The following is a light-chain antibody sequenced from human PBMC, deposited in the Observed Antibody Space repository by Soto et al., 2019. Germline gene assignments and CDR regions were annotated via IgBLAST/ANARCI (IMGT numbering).Light chain of an antibody. J-gene: IGLJ3*02. Sequence: QSVLTQPPSVSGAPGQRVTIPSTGSSSNIGAGYDVHWYQQLPGTAPKLLIYGNSNRPSGVPDRFSGSKSGTSASLAIAGLQAEDEADYYCQSSDSSLSGVVFGGGTKLAVL. CDR1: SSNIGAGYD. CDR2: GNS. V-gene: IGLV1-40*01. CDR3: QSSDSSLSGVV.